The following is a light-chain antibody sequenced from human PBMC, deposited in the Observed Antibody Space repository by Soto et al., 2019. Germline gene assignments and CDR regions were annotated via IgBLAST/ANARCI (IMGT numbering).Light chain of an antibody. CDR3: QQLNSYPIT. V-gene: IGKV1-9*01. Sequence: IQLNQYPYSLSACVGDRVTITCRASQGMSRYLAWYQQKPGKAPKLLIYAASTLQSGVPSRFSGSGSGTDFTLTISILQPEDFATYYCQQLNSYPITFGQGTRLDI. CDR2: AAS. CDR1: QGMSRY. J-gene: IGKJ5*01.